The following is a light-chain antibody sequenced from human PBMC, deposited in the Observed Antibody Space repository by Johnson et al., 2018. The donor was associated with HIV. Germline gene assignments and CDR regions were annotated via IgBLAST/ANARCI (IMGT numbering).Light chain of an antibody. Sequence: HSVLTQPPSVSAAPGQKVTISCSGSSSNIGNNYVSWYQQLPGTAPKLLIYDNNKRPSGIPDRFSGSKSGTSATLGITGLQTGDEADYYCGTWDSNLSVYVFGTGTNVSVL. CDR3: GTWDSNLSVYV. V-gene: IGLV1-51*01. CDR2: DNN. J-gene: IGLJ1*01. CDR1: SSNIGNNY.